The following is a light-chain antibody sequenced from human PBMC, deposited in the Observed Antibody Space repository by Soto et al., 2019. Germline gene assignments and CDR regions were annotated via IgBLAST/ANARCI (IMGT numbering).Light chain of an antibody. CDR3: QQYNNWPRT. J-gene: IGKJ1*01. Sequence: EIVMTQSPATLSVSPGERATLSCRASQNVGSNLAWYQQNPGQAPRLLIYGASTRATGIAASFSGSGSGTEFILTISSLQSEDFAVYYCQQYNNWPRTFGQGTKV. V-gene: IGKV3-15*01. CDR1: QNVGSN. CDR2: GAS.